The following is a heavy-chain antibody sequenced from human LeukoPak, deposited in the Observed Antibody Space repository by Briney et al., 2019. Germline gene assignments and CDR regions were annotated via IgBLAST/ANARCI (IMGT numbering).Heavy chain of an antibody. CDR1: GFTFSSYG. V-gene: IGHV3-33*06. Sequence: GGSLTLSCAASGFTFSSYGMHWVRQAPGKGLEWVAVIWYDGSNKYYADSVKGRFTISRDNSKNTLYLQMNSLRAEDTAVYYCAKERYNWNYAFDYWGQGTLVTVSS. D-gene: IGHD1-7*01. CDR3: AKERYNWNYAFDY. CDR2: IWYDGSNK. J-gene: IGHJ4*02.